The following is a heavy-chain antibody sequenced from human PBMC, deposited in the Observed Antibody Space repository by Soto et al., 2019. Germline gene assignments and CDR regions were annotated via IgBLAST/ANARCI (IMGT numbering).Heavy chain of an antibody. CDR3: ARGRIIVADGFDP. J-gene: IGHJ5*02. V-gene: IGHV1-8*01. CDR1: GYTFTSYD. CDR2: MNPSTGNT. Sequence: ASVKVSCKASGYTFTSYDIIWVRQATGQGLEWMGWMNPSTGNTDSAEKFQGRLTMTRNTSISTVYMELSSLSFEGTAVYYCARGRIIVADGFDPWGQGTLVTVSS. D-gene: IGHD6-19*01.